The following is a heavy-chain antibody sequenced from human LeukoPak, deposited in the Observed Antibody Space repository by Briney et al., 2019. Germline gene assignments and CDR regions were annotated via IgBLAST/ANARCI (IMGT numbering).Heavy chain of an antibody. CDR1: GGSISSYY. D-gene: IGHD3-10*01. V-gene: IGHV4-4*07. CDR3: ARSTGNYYGSGSYYTWDY. Sequence: SETLSLTCTVSGGSISSYYWSWIRQPAGKGLEWIGRIYTSGSTNYNPSLKSRVTMSVDTSKSQFSLKLSSVTAADTAVYYCARSTGNYYGSGSYYTWDYWGQGTLVTVSS. J-gene: IGHJ4*02. CDR2: IYTSGST.